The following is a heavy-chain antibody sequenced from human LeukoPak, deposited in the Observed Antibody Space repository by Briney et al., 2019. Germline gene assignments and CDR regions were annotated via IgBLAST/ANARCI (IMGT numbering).Heavy chain of an antibody. Sequence: PSETLSPTCAVYGGSFSGYYWSWIRQPPGKGLEWIGEINHSGSTNYNPSLKSRVTISVDTSKNQFSLKLSSVTAADTAVYYCARKFGVRAFDIWGQGTMVTVSS. D-gene: IGHD3-3*01. V-gene: IGHV4-34*01. CDR1: GGSFSGYY. J-gene: IGHJ3*02. CDR2: INHSGST. CDR3: ARKFGVRAFDI.